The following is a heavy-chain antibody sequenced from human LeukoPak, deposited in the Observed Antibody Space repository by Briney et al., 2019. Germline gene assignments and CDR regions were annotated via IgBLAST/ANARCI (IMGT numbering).Heavy chain of an antibody. CDR3: ARGGTTVAGTFWFDP. D-gene: IGHD6-19*01. V-gene: IGHV4-4*02. Sequence: SETLSLTCAVSGVSIGSSNWWSWVRQPPGKGLEWIGEIYHSGSTNYNSSLKSRVTISVDKSKNQFSLKLSSVTAADTAMYYCARGGTTVAGTFWFDPWGQGTLVTVSS. CDR1: GVSIGSSNW. J-gene: IGHJ5*02. CDR2: IYHSGST.